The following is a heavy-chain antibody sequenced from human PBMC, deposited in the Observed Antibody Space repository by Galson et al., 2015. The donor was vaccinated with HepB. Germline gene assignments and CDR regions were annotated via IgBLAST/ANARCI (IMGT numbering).Heavy chain of an antibody. J-gene: IGHJ4*02. CDR1: GYTFTGYY. D-gene: IGHD6-19*01. CDR2: INPNRGGT. CDR3: ARGKAVAGTVDY. Sequence: SVKVSCKASGYTFTGYYMNWVRQAPGQGLEWMGRINPNRGGTNSAQKFQGRVTMTRDTSISTVYLEVSGLRSDDTAVYYCARGKAVAGTVDYWGQGTLVTVSS. V-gene: IGHV1-2*06.